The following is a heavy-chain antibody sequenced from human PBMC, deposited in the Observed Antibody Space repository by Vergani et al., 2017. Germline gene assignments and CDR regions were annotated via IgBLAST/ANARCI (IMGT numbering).Heavy chain of an antibody. CDR1: GYSFTSYW. J-gene: IGHJ6*03. CDR3: ARTGVPAATGYYYYYMDV. CDR2: IYPGDSDT. Sequence: EVQLVQSGAEVKKPGESLKISCKGSGYSFTSYWIGWVRQMPGKGLEWMGIIYPGDSDTRYSPSFQGQVTISADKSISTAYLKWSSLKASDTAMYYCARTGVPAATGYYYYYMDVWGKGTTVTVSS. V-gene: IGHV5-51*01. D-gene: IGHD2-2*01.